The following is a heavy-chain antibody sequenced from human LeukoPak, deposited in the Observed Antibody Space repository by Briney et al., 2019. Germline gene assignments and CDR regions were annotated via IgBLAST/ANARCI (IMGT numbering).Heavy chain of an antibody. CDR1: GFTFSSYA. V-gene: IGHV3-23*01. CDR3: AKATHLAARPPFDY. D-gene: IGHD6-6*01. J-gene: IGHJ4*02. CDR2: ISGSGGST. Sequence: GGSLRLSCAASGFTFSSYAMRWVHQAPGKGLEWVSAISGSGGSTYYADSVKGRFTISRDNSKNTPYLQMNSLRAEDTAVYYCAKATHLAARPPFDYWGQGTLVTVSS.